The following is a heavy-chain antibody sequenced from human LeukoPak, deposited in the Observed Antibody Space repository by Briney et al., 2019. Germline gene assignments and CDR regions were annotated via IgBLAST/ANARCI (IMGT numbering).Heavy chain of an antibody. D-gene: IGHD3/OR15-3a*01. J-gene: IGHJ4*02. Sequence: GGSLRLSCAASGFTFSSYGMHWVRQAPGKGLEWVAVISYGGSNKYYADSVKGRFTISRDNSKNTLYLQMNSLRAEDTAVYYCAKDRGIFGPRTLDYWGQGTLVTVSS. CDR3: AKDRGIFGPRTLDY. CDR1: GFTFSSYG. CDR2: ISYGGSNK. V-gene: IGHV3-30*18.